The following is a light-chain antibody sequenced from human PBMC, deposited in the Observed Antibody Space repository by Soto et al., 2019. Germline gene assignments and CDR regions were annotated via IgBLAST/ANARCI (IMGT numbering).Light chain of an antibody. Sequence: DIQMTQFPSSLSATVGDRVTITCRTSQSVGKDVHWYQQKPGRAPKLLIYGASKLISGVPPRFSGSGSGTDFTLSISTIQPEDFATYYCQQSYRTPPYTFGQGTRL. CDR3: QQSYRTPPYT. CDR2: GAS. CDR1: QSVGKD. V-gene: IGKV1-39*01. J-gene: IGKJ2*01.